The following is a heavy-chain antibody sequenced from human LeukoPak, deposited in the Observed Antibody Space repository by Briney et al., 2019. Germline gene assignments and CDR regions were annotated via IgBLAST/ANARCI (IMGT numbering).Heavy chain of an antibody. CDR1: GFTFSSYA. CDR3: ARGSDTGGIDY. Sequence: SGGSLRLSCAASGFTFSSYAMHWVRQAPGKGLEWVAVISYDGSNKYYADSVKGRFTISRDNSKNTLYLQMNSLRAEDTAVYYCARGSDTGGIDYWGQGTLVTVSS. J-gene: IGHJ4*02. CDR2: ISYDGSNK. V-gene: IGHV3-30-3*01. D-gene: IGHD1-1*01.